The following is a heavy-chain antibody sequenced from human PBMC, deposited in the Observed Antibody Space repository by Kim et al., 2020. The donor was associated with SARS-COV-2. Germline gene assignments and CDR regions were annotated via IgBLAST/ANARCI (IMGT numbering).Heavy chain of an antibody. Sequence: NGRFTIARDNSKNTLYLQMNSLRAEDTAVYYCAREYEPIAAAGRSYYGMDVWGQGTTVTVSS. J-gene: IGHJ6*02. V-gene: IGHV3-30*07. CDR3: AREYEPIAAAGRSYYGMDV. D-gene: IGHD6-13*01.